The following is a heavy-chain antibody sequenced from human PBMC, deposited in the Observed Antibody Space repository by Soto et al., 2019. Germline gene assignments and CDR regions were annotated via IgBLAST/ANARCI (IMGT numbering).Heavy chain of an antibody. CDR1: GGTFSSYA. J-gene: IGHJ6*02. D-gene: IGHD3-10*01. CDR3: ARIRIYGSGSYPRAHYYGMDV. V-gene: IGHV1-69*13. Sequence: ASVKVSCKASGGTFSSYAISWVRQAPGQGLEWMGGIIPIFGTANYAQKFQGRVTITADESTSTAYMELSSLRSEDTAVYYCARIRIYGSGSYPRAHYYGMDVWGQGTTVTVSS. CDR2: IIPIFGTA.